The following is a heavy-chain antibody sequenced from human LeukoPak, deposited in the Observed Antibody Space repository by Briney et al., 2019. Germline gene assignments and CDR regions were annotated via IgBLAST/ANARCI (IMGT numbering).Heavy chain of an antibody. V-gene: IGHV3-48*02. CDR3: ARANEPLYSSRWYTMGGPWFDP. CDR2: ISSSSSTI. D-gene: IGHD6-13*01. J-gene: IGHJ5*02. Sequence: GGSLRLSCAASGFTFSSYSMNWVRQAPGKGLEWVSYISSSSSTIYYADSVKGRFTISRDNAKNSLYLQMNSLRDEDTAVYYCARANEPLYSSRWYTMGGPWFDPWGQGTLVTVSS. CDR1: GFTFSSYS.